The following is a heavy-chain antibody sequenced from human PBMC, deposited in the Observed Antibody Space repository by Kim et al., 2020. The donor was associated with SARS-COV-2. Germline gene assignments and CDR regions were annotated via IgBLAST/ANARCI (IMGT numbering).Heavy chain of an antibody. V-gene: IGHV1-69*01. Sequence: FGTANYAQKFQGRVTITADESTSTAYMELSSLRSEDTAVYYCAPRFGFDPWGQGTLVTVSS. D-gene: IGHD3-3*01. J-gene: IGHJ5*02. CDR3: APRFGFDP. CDR2: FGTA.